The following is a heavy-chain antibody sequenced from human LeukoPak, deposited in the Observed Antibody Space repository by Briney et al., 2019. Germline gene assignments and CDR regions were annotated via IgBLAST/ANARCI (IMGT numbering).Heavy chain of an antibody. J-gene: IGHJ4*02. V-gene: IGHV3-21*01. Sequence: PGGSLRLSCAASGFTFSSYSMNWVRQAPGKRLEWVSSISSSSSYIYYADSVKGRFTISRDNAKNSLYLQMNSLRAEDTAVYYCARGVAAAEDDYWGQGTLVTVSS. CDR3: ARGVAAAEDDY. D-gene: IGHD6-13*01. CDR1: GFTFSSYS. CDR2: ISSSSSYI.